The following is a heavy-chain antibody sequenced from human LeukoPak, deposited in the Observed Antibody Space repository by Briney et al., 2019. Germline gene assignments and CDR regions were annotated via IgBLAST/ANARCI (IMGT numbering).Heavy chain of an antibody. CDR1: GGTFSSYA. D-gene: IGHD3-10*01. J-gene: IGHJ6*02. CDR3: ARDHHGDGSGNVGGMDV. V-gene: IGHV1-69*13. Sequence: GASVKVSCKASGGTFSSYAISWVRQAPGQGLEWMGGIIPIFGTANYAQKFQGRVTITADESTSTAYMELSSLRAEDTAVYYCARDHHGDGSGNVGGMDVWGQGTTVTVSS. CDR2: IIPIFGTA.